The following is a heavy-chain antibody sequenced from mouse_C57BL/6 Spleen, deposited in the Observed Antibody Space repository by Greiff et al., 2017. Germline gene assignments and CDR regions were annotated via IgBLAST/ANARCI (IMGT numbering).Heavy chain of an antibody. J-gene: IGHJ4*01. D-gene: IGHD2-4*01. CDR3: ARWPYDYDGAMDY. CDR1: GFSLTSYA. CDR2: IWTGGGT. V-gene: IGHV2-9-1*01. Sequence: VQVVESGPGLVAPSQSLSITCTVSGFSLTSYAISWVRQPPGKGLEWLGVIWTGGGTNYNSALKSRLSISKDNSKSQVFLKMNSLQTDDTARYYCARWPYDYDGAMDYWGQGTSVTVSS.